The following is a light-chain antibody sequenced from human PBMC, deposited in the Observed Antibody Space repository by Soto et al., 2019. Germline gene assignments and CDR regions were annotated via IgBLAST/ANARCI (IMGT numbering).Light chain of an antibody. CDR1: QGIRND. J-gene: IGKJ1*01. CDR2: SAA. Sequence: DIQMTQSPSSLSAYVGDRVTITCRASQGIRNDLAWYHQKPGTAPQRLIYSAASLQSGFPSRFSGSGSGTEFTLTISSLQPEDFATYYCVQPNSYPWTFGQGTRVEIK. V-gene: IGKV1-17*01. CDR3: VQPNSYPWT.